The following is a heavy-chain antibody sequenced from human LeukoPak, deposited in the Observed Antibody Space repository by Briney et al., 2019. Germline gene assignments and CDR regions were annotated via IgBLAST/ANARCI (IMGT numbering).Heavy chain of an antibody. CDR2: ISGDGGST. CDR3: AKDQWQAGGFDY. V-gene: IGHV3-43*02. J-gene: IGHJ4*02. CDR1: GFTFDEYG. Sequence: GGSLRLSCAASGFTFDEYGMHWVRQAPGKGLEWVSLISGDGGSTFYADSVKGRFAISRDNSKNSLYLQMNRLRTEDTALYYCAKDQWQAGGFDYWGQGTLVTVSS. D-gene: IGHD6-19*01.